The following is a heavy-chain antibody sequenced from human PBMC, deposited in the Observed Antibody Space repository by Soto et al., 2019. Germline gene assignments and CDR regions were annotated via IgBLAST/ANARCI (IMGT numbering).Heavy chain of an antibody. J-gene: IGHJ6*02. D-gene: IGHD4-17*01. CDR2: MNPNSGNT. V-gene: IGHV1-8*01. CDR1: GYTFTSYD. CDR3: AIPRKNYGDSYYYYYYGMDV. Sequence: ASVKVSCKASGYTFTSYDINWVRQATGQGLEWMGWMNPNSGNTGYAQKFQGRVTMTRNTSISTAYMELSSLRSEDTAVYYCAIPRKNYGDSYYYYYYGMDVWGRGTTVTVSS.